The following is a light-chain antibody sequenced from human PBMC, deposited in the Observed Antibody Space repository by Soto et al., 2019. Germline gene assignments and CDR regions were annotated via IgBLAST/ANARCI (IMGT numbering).Light chain of an antibody. V-gene: IGLV1-40*01. J-gene: IGLJ2*01. Sequence: VLTQPPSVSGAPGQRVTISCTGSSSNIGAGYDVHWYQQLPGTAPKLLIYGNSNRPSGVPDRFSGSKSGTSASLAITGLQAEYEADYYCQSYDSSLSAVFGGGTKLTVL. CDR1: SSNIGAGYD. CDR2: GNS. CDR3: QSYDSSLSAV.